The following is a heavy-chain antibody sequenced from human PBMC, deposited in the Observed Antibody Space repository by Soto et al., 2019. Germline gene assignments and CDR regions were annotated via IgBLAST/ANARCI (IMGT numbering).Heavy chain of an antibody. CDR3: ARDRYTLDSSTWYFDY. J-gene: IGHJ4*02. D-gene: IGHD6-13*01. V-gene: IGHV1-8*01. Sequence: ASVKVSCKASGYTFTHYDINWVRQATGQGLEWMGWMNPNTGNTGFAQKFQDRVTMTRNTSTSTAYMELSSLRSEDTAVYYCARDRYTLDSSTWYFDYWGQGTLVTVSS. CDR1: GYTFTHYD. CDR2: MNPNTGNT.